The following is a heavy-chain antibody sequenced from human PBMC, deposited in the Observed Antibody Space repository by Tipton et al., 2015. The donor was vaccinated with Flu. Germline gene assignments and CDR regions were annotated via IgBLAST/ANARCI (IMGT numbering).Heavy chain of an antibody. D-gene: IGHD4-23*01. CDR3: ASSYYGGNFFLDY. CDR1: GGSISSYY. CDR2: IYYSGST. Sequence: LRLSCTVSGGSISSYYWSWIRQPPGKGLEWIGYIYYSGSTYYNPSLKSRVTISVDTSKNQFSLKLSSVTAADTAVYYCASSYYGGNFFLDYWGQGTLVTVSS. V-gene: IGHV4-59*08. J-gene: IGHJ4*02.